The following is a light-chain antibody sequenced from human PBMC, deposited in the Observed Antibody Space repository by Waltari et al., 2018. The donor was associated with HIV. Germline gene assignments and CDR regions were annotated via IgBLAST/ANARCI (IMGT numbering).Light chain of an antibody. CDR1: SSDVGGYKS. V-gene: IGLV2-14*01. CDR3: TSYTSSSGYV. CDR2: DVS. J-gene: IGLJ1*01. Sequence: QSALTQPASVSGSPGQSITISCTGTSSDVGGYKSVSWYQQHPGKAPKFMIYDVSNRPSGVSNRFSRSKSGNTASLTISGLQAEDEADYYCTSYTSSSGYVFGTGTKVTVL.